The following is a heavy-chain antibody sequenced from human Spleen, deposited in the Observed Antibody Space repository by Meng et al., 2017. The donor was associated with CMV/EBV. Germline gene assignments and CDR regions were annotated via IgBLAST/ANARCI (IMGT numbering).Heavy chain of an antibody. V-gene: IGHV3-74*03. CDR2: INSDGNII. CDR1: GFTFRTFW. J-gene: IGHJ4*02. Sequence: LSLTCAASGFTFRTFWMHWVRQAPGKGLVWVSRINSDGNIITYADSVKGRFTISRDNTKNTLSLQMNSLRAEDTAIYYCVRGMGTDWGRGTLVTVSS. D-gene: IGHD5-24*01. CDR3: VRGMGTD.